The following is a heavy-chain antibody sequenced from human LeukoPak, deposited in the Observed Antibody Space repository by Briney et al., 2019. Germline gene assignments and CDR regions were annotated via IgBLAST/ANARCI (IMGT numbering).Heavy chain of an antibody. D-gene: IGHD5-12*01. V-gene: IGHV1-58*02. CDR3: AAGTPNIVAHDAFDI. CDR2: IVVGSGNT. CDR1: GFTFTSSA. Sequence: SVKVSCKASGFTFTSSAMQWVRQARGQRLEWIGWIVVGSGNTNYAQKFQGRVTITRDMSTSTAYMELSSLRSEDTAVYYCAAGTPNIVAHDAFDIWGQGTMVTVSS. J-gene: IGHJ3*02.